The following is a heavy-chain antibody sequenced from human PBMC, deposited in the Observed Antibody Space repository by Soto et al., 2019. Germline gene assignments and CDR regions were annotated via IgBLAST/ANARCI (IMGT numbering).Heavy chain of an antibody. V-gene: IGHV1-69*01. CDR2: IIPIFGTA. Sequence: QVQLVQSGAEVKKPGSSVKVSCKASGGTFSSYAISWVRQAPGQGLEWMGGIIPIFGTANYAQKFQGRVTITADESKSTAYMELSSLRCEDTAVYYCARVLPGRDFWDGMDVWGQGTTVTVSS. D-gene: IGHD3-3*01. J-gene: IGHJ6*02. CDR3: ARVLPGRDFWDGMDV. CDR1: GGTFSSYA.